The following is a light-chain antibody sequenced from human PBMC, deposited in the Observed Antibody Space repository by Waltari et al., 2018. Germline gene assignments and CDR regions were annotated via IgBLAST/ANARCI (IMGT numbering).Light chain of an antibody. V-gene: IGLV2-14*01. CDR3: SSFTSTNTLL. CDR1: SSDIGAYKY. J-gene: IGLJ3*02. Sequence: QSALTQPASVSGSPGQSITISCTGTSSDIGAYKYVSWYPQYPDKAPKLIIYEVSNRPSGVSNRFSGSKSGNTASLSISGLQAEDESDYYCSSFTSTNTLLFGGGTKLTVL. CDR2: EVS.